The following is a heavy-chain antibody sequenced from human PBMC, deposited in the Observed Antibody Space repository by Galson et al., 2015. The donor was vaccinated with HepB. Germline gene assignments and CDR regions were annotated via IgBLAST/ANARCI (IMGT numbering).Heavy chain of an antibody. V-gene: IGHV4-31*03. J-gene: IGHJ6*02. CDR2: IYYSGST. D-gene: IGHD4-17*01. Sequence: QVQLQESGPGLVKPSQTLSLTCTVSGGSISRGGYYWSWIRQHPGKGLEWIGYIYYSGSTYYNPSLKSRVTISVDTSKNQFSLKLSSVTAADTAVYYCARATTVTTNYYYYGMDVWGQGTTVTVSS. CDR1: GGSISRGGYY. CDR3: ARATTVTTNYYYYGMDV.